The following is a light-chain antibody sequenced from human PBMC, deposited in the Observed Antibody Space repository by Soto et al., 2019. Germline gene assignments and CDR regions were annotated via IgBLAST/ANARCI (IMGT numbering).Light chain of an antibody. Sequence: EIVLTQSPATLSFSPGERATLSCRASQSVSSYLAWYQQKPGQAPRLLIYDASNRATGIPARFSGSGSGTDFNLTISSLEPEDFAVYYCQQRSNWPPAFGPVTKVDIK. V-gene: IGKV3-11*01. CDR3: QQRSNWPPA. CDR2: DAS. J-gene: IGKJ3*01. CDR1: QSVSSY.